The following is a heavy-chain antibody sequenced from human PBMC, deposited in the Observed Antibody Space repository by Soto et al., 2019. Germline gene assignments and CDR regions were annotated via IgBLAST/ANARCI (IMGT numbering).Heavy chain of an antibody. D-gene: IGHD3-16*01. CDR1: GFTFDDYA. V-gene: IGHV3-9*01. Sequence: GGSLRLSCAASGFTFDDYAMHWVRQAPGKGLEWVSGISWNSGSIGYADSVKGRFTISRDNAKNSLYLQMNSLRAEDTALYYCAKDFGRLGFDYWGQGTLVTVSS. J-gene: IGHJ4*02. CDR2: ISWNSGSI. CDR3: AKDFGRLGFDY.